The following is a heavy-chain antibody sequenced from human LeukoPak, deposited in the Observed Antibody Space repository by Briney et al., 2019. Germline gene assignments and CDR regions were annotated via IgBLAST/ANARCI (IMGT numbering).Heavy chain of an antibody. J-gene: IGHJ4*02. Sequence: SEALSLTCTVSGGSISSYYWSWIRQPPGKGLEWIGYIYYSGSTNYDPSLKSRVTISVDTSKNQFSLKLSSVTAADTAVYYCARVGSGGADYWGQGTLVTVAS. V-gene: IGHV4-59*01. CDR2: IYYSGST. CDR1: GGSISSYY. CDR3: ARVGSGGADY. D-gene: IGHD2-21*01.